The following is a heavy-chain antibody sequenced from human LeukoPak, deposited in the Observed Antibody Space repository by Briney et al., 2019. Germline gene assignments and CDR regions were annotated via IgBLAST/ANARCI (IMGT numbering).Heavy chain of an antibody. V-gene: IGHV1-69*05. D-gene: IGHD3-22*01. Sequence: ASVKVSCKASGGTFSSYAISWVRQAPGQGLEWMGVIIPIFGTANYAQKFQGRVTITTDESTSTAYMELSSLRSEDTAVYYCARATYYYDSSGYYSWYYFDYWGQGTLVTVSS. CDR3: ARATYYYDSSGYYSWYYFDY. CDR2: IIPIFGTA. J-gene: IGHJ4*02. CDR1: GGTFSSYA.